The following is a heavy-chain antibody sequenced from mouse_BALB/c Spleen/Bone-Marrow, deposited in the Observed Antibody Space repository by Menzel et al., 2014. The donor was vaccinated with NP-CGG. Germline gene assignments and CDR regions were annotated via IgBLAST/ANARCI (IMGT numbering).Heavy chain of an antibody. D-gene: IGHD2-10*02. J-gene: IGHJ3*01. CDR2: SRNKAKDYTT. V-gene: IGHV7-1*02. Sequence: EVHLVESGGGLVQPGGSLRLSCATSGFTFSDFYMEWVRQPPGKRLEWIAASRNKAKDYTTEYSASVKGRFVVSRDTSQSILYLQMNALRAEDTAIYYCARDVGYGNYFVYWGQGTLVTVSA. CDR1: GFTFSDFY. CDR3: ARDVGYGNYFVY.